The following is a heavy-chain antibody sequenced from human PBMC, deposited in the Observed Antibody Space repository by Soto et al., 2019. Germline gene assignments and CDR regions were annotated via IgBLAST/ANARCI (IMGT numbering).Heavy chain of an antibody. CDR2: INPKNGAT. V-gene: IGHV1-2*04. Sequence: ASVKVSCKASGYSFTGYSMHWVRQAPGQGLEWMGWINPKNGATNYARKFQGWVTMIRDTSISTVYMELRNLKSDDTAVYYCARAVPAAGSDNNSGVTPNYYGMDVWGKGTTVTVSS. J-gene: IGHJ6*04. CDR3: ARAVPAAGSDNNSGVTPNYYGMDV. CDR1: GYSFTGYS. D-gene: IGHD3-10*01.